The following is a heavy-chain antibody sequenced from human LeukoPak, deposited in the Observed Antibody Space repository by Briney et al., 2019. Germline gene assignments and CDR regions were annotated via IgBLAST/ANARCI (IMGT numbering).Heavy chain of an antibody. D-gene: IGHD3-22*01. CDR1: GYTFTSYG. CDR2: ISAYNGNT. CDR3: ARGTEYHDNSGYYWDY. J-gene: IGHJ4*02. Sequence: GASVKVPCKASGYTFTSYGISWVRQALGQGLEWMGWISAYNGNTNYAQRLQGRVTMTTDTSTSTAYMELRSLRSDDTAVYYCARGTEYHDNSGYYWDYWGQGTLVTVSS. V-gene: IGHV1-18*01.